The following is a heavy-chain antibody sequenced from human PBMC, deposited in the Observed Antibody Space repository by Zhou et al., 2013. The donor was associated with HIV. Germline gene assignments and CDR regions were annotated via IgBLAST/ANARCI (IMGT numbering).Heavy chain of an antibody. CDR3: ARDVSLYSTGWPLSIFQY. Sequence: QVQLLQSGAEVKKPGASVKVSCKTSGYTFTSHAITWVRQGPGQGLEWMGWISTYNGDTNYAQKFQGRVTMTTDTSTTTAYMELRSLRSDDTAVYYCARDVSLYSTGWPLSIFQYWGQGTLVTVSS. J-gene: IGHJ1*01. V-gene: IGHV1-18*01. CDR2: ISTYNGDT. CDR1: GYTFTSHA. D-gene: IGHD5-18*01.